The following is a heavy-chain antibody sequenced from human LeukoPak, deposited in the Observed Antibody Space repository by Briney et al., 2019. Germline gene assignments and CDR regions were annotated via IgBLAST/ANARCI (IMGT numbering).Heavy chain of an antibody. Sequence: GESLKSSCKGSALNSITYYIVWVRHMPGKGLEWMGYLSPSDFRTTYSPSFQGQVTISADKSISTAYLQWRSLDASDTAIYYCAIQSRGLKSWFDPWGEGTLVTVSS. CDR3: AIQSRGLKSWFDP. J-gene: IGHJ5*02. D-gene: IGHD5-12*01. CDR2: LSPSDFRT. CDR1: ALNSITYY. V-gene: IGHV5-51*01.